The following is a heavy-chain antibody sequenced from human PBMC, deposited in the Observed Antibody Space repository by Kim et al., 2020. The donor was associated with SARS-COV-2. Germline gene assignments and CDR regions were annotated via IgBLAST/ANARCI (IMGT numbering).Heavy chain of an antibody. CDR3: ARGSIAAAGTPHLDY. J-gene: IGHJ4*02. V-gene: IGHV3-13*04. CDR2: IGTAGDT. Sequence: GGSLRLSCAASGFTFSSYDMHWVRQATGKGLEWVSAIGTAGDTYYPGSVKGRFTISRENAKNSLYLQMNSLRAGDTAVYYCARGSIAAAGTPHLDYWGQGTLVTVSS. CDR1: GFTFSSYD. D-gene: IGHD6-13*01.